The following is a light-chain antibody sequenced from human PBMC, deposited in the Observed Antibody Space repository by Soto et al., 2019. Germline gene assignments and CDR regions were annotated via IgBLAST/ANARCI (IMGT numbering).Light chain of an antibody. CDR3: LHYNGLPGT. CDR2: GAS. J-gene: IGKJ4*01. V-gene: IGKV3-15*01. Sequence: EIVMTQSPATLSVSPGERATLSCRASKSISNNLAWYQQKPGQAPRLLIYGASTRATGISASFSGSGAWTDFTLTIGTLPSGEIAVYSCLHYNGLPGTFGGGTKVESK. CDR1: KSISNN.